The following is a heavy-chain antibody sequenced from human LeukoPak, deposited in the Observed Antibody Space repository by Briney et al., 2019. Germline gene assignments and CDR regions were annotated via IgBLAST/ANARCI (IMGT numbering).Heavy chain of an antibody. CDR3: ASERWSSGDGELLDY. CDR2: INPSSATI. V-gene: IGHV3-11*04. J-gene: IGHJ4*02. Sequence: GGSQRLSCAASGFTFSDYYMSWIRQAPGKGLEWISYINPSSATISYADSVKGRFTISRDNAKNTLYLQMNSLRAEDTAVYYCASERWSSGDGELLDYWGQGTLVTVSS. CDR1: GFTFSDYY. D-gene: IGHD3-10*01.